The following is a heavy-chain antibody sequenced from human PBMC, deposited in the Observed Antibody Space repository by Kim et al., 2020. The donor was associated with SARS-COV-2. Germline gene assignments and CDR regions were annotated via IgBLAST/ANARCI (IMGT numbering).Heavy chain of an antibody. D-gene: IGHD6-19*01. CDR3: ATALGSIAVAGPLDY. J-gene: IGHJ4*02. Sequence: QKFQGRVTMTEDTSTDTAYMELSSLRSEDTAVYYCATALGSIAVAGPLDYWGQGTLVTVSS. V-gene: IGHV1-24*01.